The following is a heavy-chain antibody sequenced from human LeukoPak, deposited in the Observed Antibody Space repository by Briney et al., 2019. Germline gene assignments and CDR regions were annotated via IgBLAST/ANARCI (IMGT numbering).Heavy chain of an antibody. D-gene: IGHD3-16*01. Sequence: SETLSLTCTVSGGSVSNYYWSWIRQSPGKGLEWIGYIYYTETSYNPSLKSRVTISADTSKNQFSLKLYSVTAADTAVYYCARENILGPVDYWGQGTLVIVSS. V-gene: IGHV4-59*02. CDR2: IYYTET. CDR1: GGSVSNYY. J-gene: IGHJ4*02. CDR3: ARENILGPVDY.